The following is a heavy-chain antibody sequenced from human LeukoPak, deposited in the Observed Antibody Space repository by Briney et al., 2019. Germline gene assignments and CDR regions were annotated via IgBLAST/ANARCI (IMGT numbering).Heavy chain of an antibody. D-gene: IGHD3-10*01. V-gene: IGHV3-23*01. CDR1: GFTFSSYE. J-gene: IGHJ6*03. Sequence: GGSLRLSCAASGFTFSSYEMNWVRQAPGKGLEWVSAISGSGGSTYYADSVKGRFTISRDNSKNTLYLQMNSLRAEDTAVYYCARYYGSGSYYRWMVSDLPYYYYYYMDVWGKGTTVTISS. CDR2: ISGSGGST. CDR3: ARYYGSGSYYRWMVSDLPYYYYYYMDV.